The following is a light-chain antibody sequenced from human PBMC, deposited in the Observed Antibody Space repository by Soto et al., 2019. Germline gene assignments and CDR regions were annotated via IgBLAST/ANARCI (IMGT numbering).Light chain of an antibody. CDR3: QHRSKLPIT. CDR1: QSVNTY. V-gene: IGKV3-11*01. J-gene: IGKJ5*01. Sequence: IVLTQSPATLSLSPGERATLSCMASQSVNTYLAWYQQKPGQAPRLFIYDASNRATGIPARFSGSGSGTDFTLTISSLEPEDFALYYCQHRSKLPITFGQGTLLEIK. CDR2: DAS.